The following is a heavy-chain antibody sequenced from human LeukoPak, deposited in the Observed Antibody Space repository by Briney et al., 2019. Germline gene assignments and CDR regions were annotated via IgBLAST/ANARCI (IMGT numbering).Heavy chain of an antibody. CDR3: AWTGIVGATNIDC. CDR2: VNHSGST. D-gene: IGHD1-26*01. J-gene: IGHJ4*02. V-gene: IGHV4-34*01. CDR1: GGSFSGYY. Sequence: SETLSLTCAVYGGSFSGYYWSWIRQPPGKGLEWIGEVNHSGSTNYNPSLKSRVTISVDTSKNQFSLKLSSVTAADTAVYYCAWTGIVGATNIDCWGQGTLVTVSS.